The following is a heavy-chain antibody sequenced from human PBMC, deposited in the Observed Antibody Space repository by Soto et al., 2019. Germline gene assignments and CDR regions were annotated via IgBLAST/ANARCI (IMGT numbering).Heavy chain of an antibody. V-gene: IGHV3-23*01. CDR3: AKDDFTDRGDDYFDY. J-gene: IGHJ4*02. CDR2: IGASGDIT. CDR1: GFSFASFA. Sequence: PWGSLIVSCAASGFSFASFAMSWVRQAPGKGLEWVAGIGASGDITWYADSVKGRLSISRDNSKNTLYLQLNSLRFEDTAVYYCAKDDFTDRGDDYFDYWGPGTMVTVSS. D-gene: IGHD2-21*02.